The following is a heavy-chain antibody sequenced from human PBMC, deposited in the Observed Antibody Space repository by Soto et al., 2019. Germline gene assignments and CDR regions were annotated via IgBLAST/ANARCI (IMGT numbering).Heavy chain of an antibody. D-gene: IGHD1-1*01. Sequence: SLTCTVSGGSISSYYWSWIRQPPGKGLEWIGYIYYSGSTNYNPSLKSRVTISVDTSKNQFSLKMSSVTAADTAVYYCARLATRYYFDYWGQGTLVTVSS. CDR3: ARLATRYYFDY. V-gene: IGHV4-59*01. CDR1: GGSISSYY. CDR2: IYYSGST. J-gene: IGHJ4*02.